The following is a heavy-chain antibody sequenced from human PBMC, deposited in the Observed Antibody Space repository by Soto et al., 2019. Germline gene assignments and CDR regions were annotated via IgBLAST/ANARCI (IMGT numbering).Heavy chain of an antibody. CDR2: ISTYNGNT. V-gene: IGHV1-18*01. CDR3: AGTTVTASYYYMDG. D-gene: IGHD4-17*01. CDR1: GYTFTNYG. Sequence: QVQLVQSGAEVKQPGASVKVSCKASGYTFTNYGFTWVRQAPGQGLEWRGWISTYNGNTKYAQKVQGRLTMTTDTSTSTANRELTSLRSDDTALYYCAGTTVTASYYYMDGWGKGSTVTVSS. J-gene: IGHJ6*03.